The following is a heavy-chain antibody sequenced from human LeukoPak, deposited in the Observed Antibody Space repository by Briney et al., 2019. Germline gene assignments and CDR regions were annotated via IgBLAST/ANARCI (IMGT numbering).Heavy chain of an antibody. CDR2: INPNSGGT. J-gene: IGHJ5*02. V-gene: IGHV1-2*02. CDR1: GYTFTDYY. D-gene: IGHD2-2*01. Sequence: GASVKVSCQASGYTFTDYYMHWVRQAPGQGLAWMGWINPNSGGTNYPQKFQGRITMTRDTSISTAYMELSRLRSDDTAVYYCARDFGGGVPATWGQGTLVTVSS. CDR3: ARDFGGGVPAT.